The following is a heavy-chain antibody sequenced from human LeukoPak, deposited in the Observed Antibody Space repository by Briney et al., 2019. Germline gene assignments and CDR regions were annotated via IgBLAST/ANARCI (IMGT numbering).Heavy chain of an antibody. V-gene: IGHV3-21*01. CDR3: ARDTHSRDLLDY. CDR2: ITSSGSYI. Sequence: GGSLRLSCAASGFTFRSYGMSWVRQAPGKGLVWVSSITSSGSYIYYADSVKGRFTIARDNAKNSLYLQMNSLRVEDTAVYYCARDTHSRDLLDYWGQGTLVTVSS. CDR1: GFTFRSYG. D-gene: IGHD2-15*01. J-gene: IGHJ4*02.